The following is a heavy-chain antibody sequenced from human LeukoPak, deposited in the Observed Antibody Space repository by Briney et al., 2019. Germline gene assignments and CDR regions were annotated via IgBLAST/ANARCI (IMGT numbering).Heavy chain of an antibody. CDR2: ISSSSSYI. Sequence: GGSLRLSCAASGFTFSSYSMNWVRQAQGKGLEWVSSISSSSSYIYYEDSVKGRFTISRDNDKKSLYLQMNRLRDEDTAVYYCAIYLPRRPSPYYWGQATLVTVSS. CDR1: GFTFSSYS. J-gene: IGHJ4*02. CDR3: AIYLPRRPSPYY. V-gene: IGHV3-21*01. D-gene: IGHD3-16*02.